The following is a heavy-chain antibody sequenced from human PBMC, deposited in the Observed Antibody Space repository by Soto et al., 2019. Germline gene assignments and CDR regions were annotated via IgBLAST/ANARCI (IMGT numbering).Heavy chain of an antibody. D-gene: IGHD6-6*01. CDR1: GGSISSGDYY. V-gene: IGHV4-30-4*01. J-gene: IGHJ5*02. CDR3: ARERPDGARLDP. Sequence: QVQLQESGPGLVKPLQTLSLTCTVSGGSISSGDYYWSWIRQPPGKGLEWIGYIYYSGSTFYNPSLKSRVTISVDTSKNQFSLKLSSVPAADTAVYYCARERPDGARLDPWGQGTLVTVSS. CDR2: IYYSGST.